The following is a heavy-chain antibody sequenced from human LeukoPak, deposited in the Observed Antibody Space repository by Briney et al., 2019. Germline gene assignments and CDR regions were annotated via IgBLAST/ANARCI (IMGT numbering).Heavy chain of an antibody. CDR2: LYSGSDT. D-gene: IGHD3-10*01. V-gene: IGHV3-53*01. CDR1: GFTVSTNY. CDR3: ARVGDHFHWYLDL. Sequence: GGSLRLSCAASGFTVSTNYMNWVGQAPGKGLEWVSILYSGSDTYYADSVKGRFTISRDSSKNILSLQMNNLRAEDTAVYYCARVGDHFHWYLDLWGRGTLVTVSS. J-gene: IGHJ2*01.